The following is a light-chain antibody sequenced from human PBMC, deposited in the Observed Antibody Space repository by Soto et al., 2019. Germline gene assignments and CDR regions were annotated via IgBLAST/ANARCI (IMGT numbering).Light chain of an antibody. CDR2: EVS. CDR1: SSDVGGYNY. CDR3: SSYTSSSTLV. Sequence: QSALTQPASVSGSPGQSITISCTGTSSDVGGYNYVSWYQQHPGKAPKLMIYEVSNRPSGVSNRFSGSKSGNTASLTICGLQAEDEADYYCSSYTSSSTLVFGTGTQLTVL. J-gene: IGLJ7*01. V-gene: IGLV2-14*01.